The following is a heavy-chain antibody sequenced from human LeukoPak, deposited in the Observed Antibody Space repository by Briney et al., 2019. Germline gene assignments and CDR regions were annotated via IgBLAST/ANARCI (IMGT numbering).Heavy chain of an antibody. J-gene: IGHJ4*02. Sequence: GGSLRLSCAASGFTFSSYGMHWVRQAPGKGLEWVAFIRYDGSNKYYADSVKGRFTISRDNSKNTLYLQMNSLRAEDTAVYYCASGYCSGGSCYRDYGANVPFDSWGQGTLVTVSS. CDR1: GFTFSSYG. V-gene: IGHV3-30*02. CDR3: ASGYCSGGSCYRDYGANVPFDS. D-gene: IGHD2-15*01. CDR2: IRYDGSNK.